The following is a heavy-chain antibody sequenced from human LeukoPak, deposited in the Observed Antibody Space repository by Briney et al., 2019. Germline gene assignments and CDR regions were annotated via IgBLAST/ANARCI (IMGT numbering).Heavy chain of an antibody. V-gene: IGHV3-7*03. J-gene: IGHJ4*02. D-gene: IGHD5-24*01. CDR2: IKQDGSEK. CDR1: GFTFSSYW. Sequence: PGGSLRLSCAASGFTFSSYWMSWVRQAPGKGLEWVANIKQDGSEKYYVDSVKGRFTISRDNAKNSLYLQMNSLRAEDTAVYYCAREMTIITYSFDSWGQGTLVTVSS. CDR3: AREMTIITYSFDS.